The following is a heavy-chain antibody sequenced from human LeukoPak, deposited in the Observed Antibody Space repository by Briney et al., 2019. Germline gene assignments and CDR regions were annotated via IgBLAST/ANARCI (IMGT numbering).Heavy chain of an antibody. CDR1: GGSFSGYY. V-gene: IGHV4-34*01. J-gene: IGHJ4*02. Sequence: PSETLSLTCAVYGGSFSGYYWSWIRQPPGKGLEWIREINHSGSTNYNPSLKSRVTISVDTSKNQFSLKLSSVTAADTAVYYCARIYDYVWGSYRRYFDYWGQGTLVTVSS. D-gene: IGHD3-16*02. CDR3: ARIYDYVWGSYRRYFDY. CDR2: INHSGST.